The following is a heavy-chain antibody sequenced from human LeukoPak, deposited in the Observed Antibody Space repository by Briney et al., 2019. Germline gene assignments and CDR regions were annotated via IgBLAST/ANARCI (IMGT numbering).Heavy chain of an antibody. J-gene: IGHJ4*02. V-gene: IGHV3-9*01. CDR3: ARDGSGRVPEMSAPDY. CDR2: ISWNSGNI. D-gene: IGHD3-10*01. Sequence: PGGSLRLSCAASGFTFDDYAMHWVRQAPGKGLEWVSGISWNSGNIDYADSVKGRFTISRDNAKNSLYLQMNSLRAEDTAVYYCARDGSGRVPEMSAPDYWGQGTLVTVSS. CDR1: GFTFDDYA.